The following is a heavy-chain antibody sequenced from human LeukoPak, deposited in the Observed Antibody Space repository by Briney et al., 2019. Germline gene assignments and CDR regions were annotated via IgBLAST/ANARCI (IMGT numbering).Heavy chain of an antibody. V-gene: IGHV3-23*01. CDR1: GFTFSNYW. CDR2: ISNTAYNT. D-gene: IGHD1-26*01. CDR3: AKHSGSYFIYYVDS. Sequence: GGSLRLSCAASGFTFSNYWMSWVRQAPGKGLEWVSTISNTAYNTYYADSVKGRFTISRGNSANAVSLQMNSLRAEDTALYYCAKHSGSYFIYYVDSWGQGTQVTVSS. J-gene: IGHJ4*02.